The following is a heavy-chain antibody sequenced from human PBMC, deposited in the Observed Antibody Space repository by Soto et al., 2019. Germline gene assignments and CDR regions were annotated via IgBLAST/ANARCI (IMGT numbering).Heavy chain of an antibody. J-gene: IGHJ6*02. CDR2: ISSSSSYI. CDR1: GFTFSSYS. Sequence: EVQLVESGGGLVKPGGSLRLSCAASGFTFSSYSMNWVRQAPGKGLEWVSSISSSSSYIYYADSVKGRFTISRDNAKNSLYLQMNSLRAEDTAVYYCARDSGDSQYYYYFGMDVWGQGTTVTVSS. CDR3: ARDSGDSQYYYYFGMDV. D-gene: IGHD4-17*01. V-gene: IGHV3-21*01.